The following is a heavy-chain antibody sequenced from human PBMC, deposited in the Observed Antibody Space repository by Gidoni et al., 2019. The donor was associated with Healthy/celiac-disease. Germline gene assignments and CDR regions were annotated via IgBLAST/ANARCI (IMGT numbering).Heavy chain of an antibody. CDR2: IYTSGST. J-gene: IGHJ3*02. D-gene: IGHD2-2*02. V-gene: IGHV4-61*02. CDR1: GGSISSGSYY. Sequence: QVQLQESGPGLVKPSQTLSLTCTVSGGSISSGSYYWSWIRQPAGKGLEWIGRIYTSGSTNYNPSLKRRVTMSVDTSKNQFSLKLSSGTAADTAVYYCAREVRIVVVPAAIRSDAFDIWGQGTMVTVSS. CDR3: AREVRIVVVPAAIRSDAFDI.